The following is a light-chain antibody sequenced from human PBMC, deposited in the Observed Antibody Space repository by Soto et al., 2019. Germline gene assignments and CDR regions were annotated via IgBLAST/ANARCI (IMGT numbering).Light chain of an antibody. V-gene: IGLV2-14*01. CDR3: TSYTSVSTFV. CDR1: SSDVGVYNY. J-gene: IGLJ1*01. CDR2: EVS. Sequence: QSALTQPASVSGSPGQSITISCTGTSSDVGVYNYVSWYQQHPGKAPKLMIYEVSNRPSGLSNRFSGSKSGNTASLTISGLQAEDEADYYCTSYTSVSTFVFGTGTKVTVL.